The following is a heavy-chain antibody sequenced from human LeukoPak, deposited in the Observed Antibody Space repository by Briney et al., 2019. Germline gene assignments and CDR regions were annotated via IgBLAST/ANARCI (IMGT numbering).Heavy chain of an antibody. CDR1: GFTFSRYN. CDR2: ITSSSIYK. CDR3: ARDGITMRILEY. Sequence: GGSLRLSCATSGFTFSRYNMNWVRQAPGKGLEWVSSITSSSIYKYYADSMKGRFTISRDNAKNSLYLQMYSLRAEDTAVYYCARDGITMRILEYWGQGTLVTVSS. D-gene: IGHD3-10*01. J-gene: IGHJ4*02. V-gene: IGHV3-21*01.